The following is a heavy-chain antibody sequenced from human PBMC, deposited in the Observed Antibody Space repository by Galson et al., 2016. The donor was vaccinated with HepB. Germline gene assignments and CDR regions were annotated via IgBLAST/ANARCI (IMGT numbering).Heavy chain of an antibody. D-gene: IGHD6-13*01. CDR2: INPNTGDT. J-gene: IGHJ6*02. CDR1: GYTFTGYY. V-gene: IGHV1-2*04. Sequence: SVKVSCKASGYTFTGYYMHWVRQAPGQGLEWMGWINPNTGDTNYGQKFQGWVTMTRDTSINTAYMELGRLKSDDTAVYYCAREGGYSSSSGYFYYGMDVWGQGTTVTVAS. CDR3: AREGGYSSSSGYFYYGMDV.